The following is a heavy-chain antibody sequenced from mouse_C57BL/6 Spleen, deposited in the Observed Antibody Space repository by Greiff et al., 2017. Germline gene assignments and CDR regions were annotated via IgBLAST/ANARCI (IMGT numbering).Heavy chain of an antibody. CDR3: ARYDYDEGDYAMDY. D-gene: IGHD2-4*01. V-gene: IGHV5-4*01. J-gene: IGHJ4*01. CDR2: ISDGGSYT. CDR1: GFTFSSYA. Sequence: EVQGVESGGGLVKPGGSLKLSCAASGFTFSSYAMSWVRQTPEKRLEWVATISDGGSYTYYPDNVKGRFTISRDNAKNNLYLQMSHLTSEDTAMYYCARYDYDEGDYAMDYWGQGTSVTVSS.